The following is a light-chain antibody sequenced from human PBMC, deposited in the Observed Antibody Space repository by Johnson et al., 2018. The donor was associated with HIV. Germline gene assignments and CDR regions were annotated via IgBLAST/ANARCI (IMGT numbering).Light chain of an antibody. V-gene: IGLV1-51*02. CDR3: VTWDSRLNVYL. CDR2: EST. J-gene: IGLJ1*01. Sequence: QSVLTQPPSVSAAPGQKVTISCSGSNSNIGNNYVSWYQQLPGTAPKLLIYESTNRPSGIPDRFSGSKSGTSATLGISGLQTGDEADYYCVTWDSRLNVYLFGTGTKVTVL. CDR1: NSNIGNNY.